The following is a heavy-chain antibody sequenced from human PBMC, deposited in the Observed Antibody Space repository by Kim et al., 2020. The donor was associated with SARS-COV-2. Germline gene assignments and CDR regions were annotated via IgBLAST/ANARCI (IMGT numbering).Heavy chain of an antibody. V-gene: IGHV1-46*04. CDR3: AREAAVAGRNFDY. D-gene: IGHD6-19*01. Sequence: YATKLKGRVTITWDTSTSTVYRELSDLRSDDTAVYYCAREAAVAGRNFDYWGQGTLVAVST. J-gene: IGHJ4*02.